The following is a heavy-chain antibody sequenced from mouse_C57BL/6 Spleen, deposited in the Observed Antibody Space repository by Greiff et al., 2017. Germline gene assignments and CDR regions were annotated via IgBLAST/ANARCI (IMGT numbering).Heavy chain of an antibody. CDR2: IDPSDSYT. V-gene: IGHV1-50*01. Sequence: QVQLQQPGAELVKPGASVKLSCKASGYTFTSYWMQWVKQRPGQGLEWIGEIDPSDSYTNYNQKFKGKATLTVDTSSSTAYMQLSSLTSEDSAVYYCAKFITTVVGDYWGQGTTLTVSS. J-gene: IGHJ2*01. CDR1: GYTFTSYW. D-gene: IGHD1-1*01. CDR3: AKFITTVVGDY.